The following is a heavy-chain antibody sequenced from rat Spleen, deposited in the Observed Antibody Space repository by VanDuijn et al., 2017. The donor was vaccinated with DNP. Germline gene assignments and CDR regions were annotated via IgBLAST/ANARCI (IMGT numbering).Heavy chain of an antibody. CDR2: ISYEGGST. Sequence: EVQLVESGGGLVQPGRSLKVSCAVSGFTFSNYDMAWVRQAPTKGLEWVASISYEGGSTYYGDSVKGRFTISRHNAESTLYLQMNSLRSEDTATYYCARPDYWGQGVMVTVSS. J-gene: IGHJ2*01. CDR3: ARPDY. CDR1: GFTFSNYD. V-gene: IGHV5-22*01.